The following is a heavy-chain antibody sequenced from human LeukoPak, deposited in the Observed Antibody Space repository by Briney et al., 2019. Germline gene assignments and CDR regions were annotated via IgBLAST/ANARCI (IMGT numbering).Heavy chain of an antibody. CDR1: GFTFSDYY. CDR2: ISYDGSNK. D-gene: IGHD5-18*01. CDR3: AKDNIPVDTAICGGVDY. J-gene: IGHJ4*02. Sequence: SGGSLRLSCAASGFTFSDYYMSWIRQAPGKGLEWVAVISYDGSNKYYADSVKGRFTISRDNSKNTLYLQMNSLRAEDTAVYYCAKDNIPVDTAICGGVDYWGQGTLVTVSS. V-gene: IGHV3-30*18.